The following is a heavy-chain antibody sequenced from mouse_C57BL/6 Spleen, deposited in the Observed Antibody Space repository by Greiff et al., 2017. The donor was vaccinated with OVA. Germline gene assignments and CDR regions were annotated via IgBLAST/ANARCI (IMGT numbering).Heavy chain of an antibody. CDR2: ISDGGSYT. Sequence: EVKLMESGGGLVKPGGSLKLSCAASGFTFSSYAMSWVRQTPEKRLEWVATISDGGSYTYYPDNVKGRVTISRDNAKNNLYLQMSHLKSEDTAMYYCARDGSSLFDYWGQGTTLTVSS. CDR3: ARDGSSLFDY. CDR1: GFTFSSYA. J-gene: IGHJ2*01. V-gene: IGHV5-4*01. D-gene: IGHD1-1*01.